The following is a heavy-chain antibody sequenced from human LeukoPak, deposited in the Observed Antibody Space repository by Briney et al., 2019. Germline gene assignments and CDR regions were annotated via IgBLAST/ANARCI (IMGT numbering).Heavy chain of an antibody. CDR3: AKDTTPVVGAPY. CDR1: GFTLSSYG. D-gene: IGHD1-26*01. CDR2: IRYDGSNK. Sequence: PGGSLRFSCAASGFTLSSYGMHWARQAPGKGLEWVAFIRYDGSNKYYADSVKGRFTISRDNAKNSLYLQMNSLRAEDTAVYYCAKDTTPVVGAPYWGQGTLVTVSS. J-gene: IGHJ4*02. V-gene: IGHV3-30*02.